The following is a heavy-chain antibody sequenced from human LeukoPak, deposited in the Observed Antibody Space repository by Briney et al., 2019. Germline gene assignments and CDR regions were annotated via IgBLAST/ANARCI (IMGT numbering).Heavy chain of an antibody. J-gene: IGHJ5*02. CDR2: INHSGST. D-gene: IGHD6-13*01. CDR3: ARGRRSSSEA. V-gene: IGHV4-34*01. Sequence: SETLSLTCAVYGGSFSGYYWSWIRQPPGKGLEWIGEINHSGSTNYNPSLKNRVTISVDTSKNQFSLKLSSVTAADTAVYYCARGRRSSSEAWGQGTLVTVSS. CDR1: GGSFSGYY.